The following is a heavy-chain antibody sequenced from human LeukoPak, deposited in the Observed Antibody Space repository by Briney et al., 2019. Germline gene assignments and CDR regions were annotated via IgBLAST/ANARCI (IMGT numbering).Heavy chain of an antibody. D-gene: IGHD6-13*01. CDR2: ISAYNGNT. CDR1: GYTFTSYG. V-gene: IGHV1-18*01. Sequence: GASVKVSCKASGYTFTSYGISWVRQAPGQGLEWMGWISAYNGNTNYAQKLQGRVTMTTDTSTSTAYMELRSLRSDDTAVYYCATDRVITRLIAAAGTGAFDIWGQGTMVTVSS. CDR3: ATDRVITRLIAAAGTGAFDI. J-gene: IGHJ3*02.